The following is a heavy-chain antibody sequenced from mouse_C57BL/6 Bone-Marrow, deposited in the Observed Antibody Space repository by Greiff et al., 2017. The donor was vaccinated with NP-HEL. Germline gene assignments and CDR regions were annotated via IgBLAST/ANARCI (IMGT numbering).Heavy chain of an antibody. Sequence: EVKLMESGGDLVKPGGSLKLSCAASGFTFSSYGMSWVRQTPDKRLEWVATISSGGSYTYYPDSVKGRFTISRDNAKNTLYLQMSSLKSEDTAMYYCARASYYGSSHWYFDVWGTGTTVTVSS. CDR1: GFTFSSYG. V-gene: IGHV5-6*01. CDR2: ISSGGSYT. CDR3: ARASYYGSSHWYFDV. J-gene: IGHJ1*03. D-gene: IGHD1-1*01.